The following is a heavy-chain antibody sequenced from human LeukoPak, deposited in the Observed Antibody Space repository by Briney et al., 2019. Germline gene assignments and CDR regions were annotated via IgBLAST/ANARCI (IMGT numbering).Heavy chain of an antibody. J-gene: IGHJ5*02. CDR2: IYSGGST. CDR3: AKERNWFDP. V-gene: IGHV3-66*01. Sequence: GGSLRPSCAASGFXVSSNYISWVRQAPGKGLEWVSIIYSGGSTYYADSVKGRFTISRDNSKNTLYLQMNSLRAEDTAVYYCAKERNWFDPWGQGTLVTVSS. CDR1: GFXVSSNY.